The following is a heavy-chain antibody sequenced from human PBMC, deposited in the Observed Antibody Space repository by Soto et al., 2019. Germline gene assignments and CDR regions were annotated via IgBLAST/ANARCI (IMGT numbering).Heavy chain of an antibody. Sequence: SETLSLTCTVSGGSISSYYWSWIRQPPGKGLEWIGYIYYSGSTNYNPSLKSRVTISVDTSKSQFSLKLSSVTAADTAVYYCARKIAAAAISPFDYWGQGTLVTVSS. J-gene: IGHJ4*02. D-gene: IGHD6-13*01. CDR1: GGSISSYY. CDR3: ARKIAAAAISPFDY. CDR2: IYYSGST. V-gene: IGHV4-59*01.